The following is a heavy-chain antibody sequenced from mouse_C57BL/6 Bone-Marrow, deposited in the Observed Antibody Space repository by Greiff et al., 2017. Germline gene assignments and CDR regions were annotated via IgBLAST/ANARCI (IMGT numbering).Heavy chain of an antibody. CDR3: ARGLGPFDY. V-gene: IGHV5-4*01. Sequence: DVQLQESGGGLVKPGGSLKLSCAASGFTFSSYAMSWVRQTPEKRLEWVATISDGGSYTYYPDNVKGRFTISRDNAKNNLYLQMSHLKSEDTAMYYCARGLGPFDYWGRGPTLTVSA. J-gene: IGHJ2*01. CDR2: ISDGGSYT. CDR1: GFTFSSYA. D-gene: IGHD4-1*01.